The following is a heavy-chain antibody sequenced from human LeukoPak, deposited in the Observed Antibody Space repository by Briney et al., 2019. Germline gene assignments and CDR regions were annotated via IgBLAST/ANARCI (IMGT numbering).Heavy chain of an antibody. D-gene: IGHD5-18*01. V-gene: IGHV1-18*04. CDR3: ARVRYSYGYIYYFDY. J-gene: IGHJ4*02. CDR1: GYTFTGYY. CDR2: ISAYNGNT. Sequence: VASVKVSCKASGYTFTGYYMHWVRQAPGQGLEWMGWISAYNGNTNYAQKLQGRVTMTTDTSTSTAYMELRSLRSDDTAVYYCARVRYSYGYIYYFDYWGQGTLVTVSS.